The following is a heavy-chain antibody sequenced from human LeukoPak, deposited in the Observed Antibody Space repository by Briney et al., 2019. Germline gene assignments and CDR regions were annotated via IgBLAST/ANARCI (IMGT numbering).Heavy chain of an antibody. J-gene: IGHJ4*02. CDR1: GGSVGSYY. V-gene: IGHV4-4*07. CDR3: ARGYCSGGSCLGYFDY. CDR2: IYTSGST. D-gene: IGHD2-15*01. Sequence: PSEALSLTCTVSGGSVGSYYWSWIRQPAGKGLEWIGRIYTSGSTNYNPSLRSRVTMSVDTSKNQFSLKLSSVTAADTAVYYCARGYCSGGSCLGYFDYWGQGTLVTVSS.